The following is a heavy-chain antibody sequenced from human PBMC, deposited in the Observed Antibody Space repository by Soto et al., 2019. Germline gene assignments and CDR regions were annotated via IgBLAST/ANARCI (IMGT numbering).Heavy chain of an antibody. CDR3: ARRSGTTFY. Sequence: QIQLQESGPGLVKPSGTLSLTCAVSSGSISSLNWWSWVRQPPGKGLEWMGEIFHSGSTNYNPSLKSRVAMSVHKSKTQSSLKVFSVTAADTALYFCARRSGTTFYWGRGTLVIVSS. CDR1: SGSISSLNW. CDR2: IFHSGST. J-gene: IGHJ4*02. V-gene: IGHV4-4*02. D-gene: IGHD1-1*01.